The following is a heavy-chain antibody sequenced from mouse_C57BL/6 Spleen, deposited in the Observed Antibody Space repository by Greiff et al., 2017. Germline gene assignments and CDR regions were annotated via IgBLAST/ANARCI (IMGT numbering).Heavy chain of an antibody. CDR1: GFNFTDDC. CDR2: IDPENGDT. CDR3: TTYYDYDYYALDY. D-gene: IGHD2-4*01. J-gene: IGHJ4*01. Sequence: EVQLQQSGAELVRPGASVKLSCTASGFNFTDDCMHWVKQRPEQGLEWIGWIDPENGDTEYASKFQGKATITAYTSSNTAYLQLSRLTSEDTAVYFWTTYYDYDYYALDYWGQGTSVTVSS. V-gene: IGHV14-4*01.